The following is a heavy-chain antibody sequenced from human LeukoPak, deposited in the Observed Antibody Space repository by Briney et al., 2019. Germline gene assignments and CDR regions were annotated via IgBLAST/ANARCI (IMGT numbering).Heavy chain of an antibody. V-gene: IGHV3-48*01. CDR1: GFTFSNNG. CDR2: ISSGRSTI. CDR3: AKDAGVLKTTLKPYAFDI. D-gene: IGHD4-11*01. J-gene: IGHJ3*02. Sequence: PGGSLRLSCAGSGFTFSNNGMTWVREAPGKGLEWVSYISSGRSTINYADSVKGRFAISRDNAENSLYLQMNSLRVEDTAVYYCAKDAGVLKTTLKPYAFDIWGQGTMVTVSS.